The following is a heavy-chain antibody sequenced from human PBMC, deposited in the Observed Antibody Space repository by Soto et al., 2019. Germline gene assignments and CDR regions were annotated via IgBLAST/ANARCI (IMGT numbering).Heavy chain of an antibody. J-gene: IGHJ3*02. V-gene: IGHV1-2*04. D-gene: IGHD5-18*01. CDR1: GYTFTGYY. CDR2: ISPNSGGT. Sequence: ASVKASCKASGYTFTGYYMHWVRQALGQGLEWMGWISPNSGGTNYAQKFQGWVTMTRDTSISTAYMELSRLRSDDTAVYYCARGSGVPLKTALVTRVVFDIGGQGKRLTVSS. CDR3: ARGSGVPLKTALVTRVVFDI.